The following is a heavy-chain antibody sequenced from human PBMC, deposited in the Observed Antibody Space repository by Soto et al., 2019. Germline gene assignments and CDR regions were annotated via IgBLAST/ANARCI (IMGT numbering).Heavy chain of an antibody. D-gene: IGHD6-6*01. Sequence: QVQLVQSGAEVKKPGSSVKVSCKASGGTFSSYAISWVRQAPGQGLEWMGGIIPIFGTANYAQKFQGRVTITADESTSTAYMELSSLRSEDTAVYYCATVKYSSSIGARGGFDYWGQGTLVTVSS. CDR3: ATVKYSSSIGARGGFDY. J-gene: IGHJ4*02. CDR2: IIPIFGTA. V-gene: IGHV1-69*01. CDR1: GGTFSSYA.